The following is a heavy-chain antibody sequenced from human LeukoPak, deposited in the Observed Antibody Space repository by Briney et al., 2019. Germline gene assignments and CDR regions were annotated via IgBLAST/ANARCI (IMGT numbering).Heavy chain of an antibody. D-gene: IGHD3-3*01. J-gene: IGHJ6*03. CDR2: IYTSGST. V-gene: IGHV4-61*02. Sequence: PSETLSLTCTVSGGSISSGIYSWSWVPPPAGKGVEWFWRIYTSGSTNSTPPLKSRVSISVDTSKNQFSLKLSSVAAADTAVDYCAREETYHDFWSGYHGDYYYYRDVWGKGTTVTVSS. CDR1: GGSISSGIYS. CDR3: AREETYHDFWSGYHGDYYYYRDV.